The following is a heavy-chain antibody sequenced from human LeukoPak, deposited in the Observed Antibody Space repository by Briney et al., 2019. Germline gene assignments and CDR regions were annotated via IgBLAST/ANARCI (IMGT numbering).Heavy chain of an antibody. Sequence: GGSLRLSCAASGFTFNTYTMNWVRQAPGKGLEWVSYISGSSGIIDYADSVRGRFTISRDNARNSLFLQMNSLTAEDTAIYYCARSLISAVIGMDVWGQGTAVTVSS. V-gene: IGHV3-48*04. CDR1: GFTFNTYT. D-gene: IGHD3-3*01. CDR3: ARSLISAVIGMDV. CDR2: ISGSSGII. J-gene: IGHJ6*02.